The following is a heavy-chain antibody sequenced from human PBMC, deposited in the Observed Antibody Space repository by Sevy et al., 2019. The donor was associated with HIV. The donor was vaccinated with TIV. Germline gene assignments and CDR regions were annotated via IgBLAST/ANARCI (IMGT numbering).Heavy chain of an antibody. CDR2: IIPIFGTA. Sequence: ASVKVSCKASGGTFSSYAISWVRQAPGQGLEWMGGIIPIFGTANYAEKFQGRVTITADESTSTAYMELSSLRSEDTAVYYCASEKTGQMQGGFDYWGQGTLVTVS. V-gene: IGHV1-69*13. CDR3: ASEKTGQMQGGFDY. CDR1: GGTFSSYA. D-gene: IGHD3-16*01. J-gene: IGHJ4*02.